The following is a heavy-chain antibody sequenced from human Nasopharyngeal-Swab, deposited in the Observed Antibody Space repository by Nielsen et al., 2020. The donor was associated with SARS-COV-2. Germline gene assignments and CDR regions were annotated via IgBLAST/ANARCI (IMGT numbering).Heavy chain of an antibody. Sequence: GESLKISCAASGFTFSSYSMNWVRQAPGKGLEWVSSISSSSSTIYYADSVKGRFTISRDNAKNSLYLQMNSLRDEDTAVYYCARVPSTSCSSGCYWGQGTLVTVSS. V-gene: IGHV3-48*02. J-gene: IGHJ4*02. CDR3: ARVPSTSCSSGCY. CDR2: ISSSSSTI. D-gene: IGHD2-2*01. CDR1: GFTFSSYS.